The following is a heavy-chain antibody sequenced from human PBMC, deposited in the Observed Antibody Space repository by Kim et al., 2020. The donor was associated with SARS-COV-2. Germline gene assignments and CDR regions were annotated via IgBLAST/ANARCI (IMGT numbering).Heavy chain of an antibody. J-gene: IGHJ4*02. CDR2: INNDGSSS. CDR1: GFKFSVFW. Sequence: GGSLRLSCVASGFKFSVFWMHWFRQAPGKGPVWVSRINNDGSSSVYADSVKGRFTISRDNAKNTLYLQMNSLRAEDTAVYYCARDGDVGEGYKSDLFPAYWGQGSLVTVSS. V-gene: IGHV3-74*01. D-gene: IGHD2-21*01. CDR3: ARDGDVGEGYKSDLFPAY.